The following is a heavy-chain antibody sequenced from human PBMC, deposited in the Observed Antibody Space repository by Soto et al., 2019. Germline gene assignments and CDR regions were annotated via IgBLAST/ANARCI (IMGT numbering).Heavy chain of an antibody. CDR1: GGAISTYY. V-gene: IGHV4-4*07. J-gene: IGHJ5*02. CDR2: IYSSGST. D-gene: IGHD3-3*01. Sequence: QVHLQESGPGLVKPSETLSLTCTVSGGAISTYYWTWIRQPAGKGLEWIGRIYSSGSTKYNPSLQSRVTMSRETYNNQCALRLTSVTAADTAVYYCARGQRFSDWFDPWGQGTLVTVSS. CDR3: ARGQRFSDWFDP.